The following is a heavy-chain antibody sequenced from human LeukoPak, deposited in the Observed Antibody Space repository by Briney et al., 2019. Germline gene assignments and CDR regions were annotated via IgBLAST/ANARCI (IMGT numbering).Heavy chain of an antibody. V-gene: IGHV3-23*01. D-gene: IGHD3-22*01. CDR2: LSGSGGRT. J-gene: IGHJ4*02. CDR1: GFSFSDYA. Sequence: GGSLRLSCAASGFSFSDYAMSWVRQAPGKGLEWVSALSGSGGRTYYAVSVKGRFTISRDNSKNTLYLQMNSLRAEDTALYYCTKTPAYYYDSSGYYSGYYFDYWGQGTLVTVSS. CDR3: TKTPAYYYDSSGYYSGYYFDY.